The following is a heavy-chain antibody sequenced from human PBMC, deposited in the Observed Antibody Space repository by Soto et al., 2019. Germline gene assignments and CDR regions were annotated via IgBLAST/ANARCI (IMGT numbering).Heavy chain of an antibody. Sequence: QVQLQQWGAGLLKPSETLSLTCAVYGGSLSGYYWTWIRRPPGKGLEWIGDIHHSGSINYNSSLKSRVTISAEPAKNQFFLKLRSVSGADTAVYCCSRGCDAYKAGNYWGQGTLVTVSS. D-gene: IGHD2-2*01. CDR3: SRGCDAYKAGNY. CDR2: IHHSGSI. J-gene: IGHJ4*02. V-gene: IGHV4-34*01. CDR1: GGSLSGYY.